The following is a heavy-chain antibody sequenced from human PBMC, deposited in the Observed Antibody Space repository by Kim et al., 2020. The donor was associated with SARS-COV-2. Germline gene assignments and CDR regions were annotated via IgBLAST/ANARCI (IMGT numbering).Heavy chain of an antibody. CDR1: GYTFTSYG. V-gene: IGHV1-18*04. Sequence: ASVKVSCKASGYTFTSYGISWVRQAPGQGLEWMGWISAYNGNTNYAQKLQGRVTMTTDTSTSTAYMELRSLRSDDTAVYYCARVRTPQRPPMIVDMDVWGQGTTVTVSS. CDR3: ARVRTPQRPPMIVDMDV. J-gene: IGHJ6*02. D-gene: IGHD3-22*01. CDR2: ISAYNGNT.